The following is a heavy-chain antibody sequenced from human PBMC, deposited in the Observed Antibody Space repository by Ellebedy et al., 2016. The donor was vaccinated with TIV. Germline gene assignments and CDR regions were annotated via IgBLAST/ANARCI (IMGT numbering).Heavy chain of an antibody. CDR1: GFTFSGSA. J-gene: IGHJ6*02. Sequence: GGSLRLSXAASGFTFSGSAMHWVRQASGKGLEWVGRIRSKANSYATAYAASVKGRFTISRDDSKNTAYLQMNCLKTEDTAVYYCTRGVEYDILTGYYYYGMDVWGQGTTVTVSS. D-gene: IGHD3-9*01. CDR2: IRSKANSYAT. V-gene: IGHV3-73*01. CDR3: TRGVEYDILTGYYYYGMDV.